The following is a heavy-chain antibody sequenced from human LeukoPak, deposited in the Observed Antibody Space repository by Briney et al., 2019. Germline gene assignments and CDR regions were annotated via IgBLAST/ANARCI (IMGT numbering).Heavy chain of an antibody. CDR1: GYTLTSYG. CDR2: INPNSGGT. D-gene: IGHD6-19*01. V-gene: IGHV1-2*06. CDR3: ARDRGYSSGWYFWY. Sequence: ASVKVSCKASGYTLTSYGISWVRQAPGQGLEWMGRINPNSGGTNYAQKFQGRVTMTRDTSISTAYMELSRLRSDDTAVYYCARDRGYSSGWYFWYWGQGTLVTVSS. J-gene: IGHJ4*02.